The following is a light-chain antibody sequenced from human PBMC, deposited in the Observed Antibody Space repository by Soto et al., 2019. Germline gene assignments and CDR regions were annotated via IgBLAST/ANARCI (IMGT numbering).Light chain of an antibody. Sequence: EIVLTQSPGTLSLSPGERATLSCRASQSVATSYVAWYQQKVGQAPRLLIYAASSRATGIPDRFSGSGSGTDFTLTISRLEPEDFAVYYCQQYGSSRWTFGQGTKVEIK. CDR1: QSVATSY. J-gene: IGKJ1*01. V-gene: IGKV3-20*01. CDR2: AAS. CDR3: QQYGSSRWT.